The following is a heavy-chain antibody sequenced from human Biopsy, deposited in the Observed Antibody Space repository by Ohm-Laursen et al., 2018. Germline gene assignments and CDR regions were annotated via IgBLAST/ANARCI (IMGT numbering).Heavy chain of an antibody. D-gene: IGHD2-15*01. V-gene: IGHV3-23*01. CDR3: ARPTSRVVAYGMDV. CDR2: IGGSGGGT. CDR1: GLRFSIYA. J-gene: IGHJ6*02. Sequence: GSLRLSCTASGLRFSIYAMSWVRQAPGKGLEWVSAIGGSGGGTYYADSVKGRFTISRDDSKNTVYLQMNSLRVEDRAVYYCARPTSRVVAYGMDVWGQGTTVTVSS.